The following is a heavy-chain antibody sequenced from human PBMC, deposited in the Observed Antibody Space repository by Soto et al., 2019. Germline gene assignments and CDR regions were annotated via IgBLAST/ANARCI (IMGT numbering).Heavy chain of an antibody. Sequence: VGSLRLSCAASGFTFSSYCMSWVRQAPGKGLEWVANIKQDGSEKYYVDSVKGRFTISRDNAKNSLYLQMNSLRAEDTAVYYCARDIVVVVAATPHWYFDLWGRGTLVTVSS. CDR3: ARDIVVVVAATPHWYFDL. V-gene: IGHV3-7*01. D-gene: IGHD2-15*01. J-gene: IGHJ2*01. CDR1: GFTFSSYC. CDR2: IKQDGSEK.